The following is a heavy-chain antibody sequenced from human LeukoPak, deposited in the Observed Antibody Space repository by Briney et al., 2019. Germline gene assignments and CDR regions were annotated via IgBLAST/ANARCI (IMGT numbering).Heavy chain of an antibody. D-gene: IGHD6-19*01. Sequence: ASVKVSCKASGYTFTSYYMHWVRQAPGQGLEWMGIISPSGGSTSYAQKFQGRVTMTRDTSTSTVYMELSSLRSEDTAVYYCARESWLVPSDYWCQGTLVTVSS. CDR2: ISPSGGST. J-gene: IGHJ4*02. CDR3: ARESWLVPSDY. V-gene: IGHV1-46*01. CDR1: GYTFTSYY.